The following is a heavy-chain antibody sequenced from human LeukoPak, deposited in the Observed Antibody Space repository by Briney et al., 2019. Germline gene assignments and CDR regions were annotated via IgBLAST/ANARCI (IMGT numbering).Heavy chain of an antibody. CDR2: INHSGST. CDR3: ARAPWSRNFDY. J-gene: IGHJ4*02. D-gene: IGHD1-14*01. V-gene: IGHV4-34*01. CDR1: GGSFSGYY. Sequence: SETLSLTCAVYGGSFSGYYWSWIRQPPGKGLEWIGEINHSGSTNYNPSLKSRVTISVDTSKNQFSLKLSSVTAADTAVYYCARAPWSRNFDYWGQGTLVTVSS.